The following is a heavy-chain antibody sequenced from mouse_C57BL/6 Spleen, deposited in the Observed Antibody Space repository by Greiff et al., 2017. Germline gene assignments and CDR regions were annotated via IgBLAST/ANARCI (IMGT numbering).Heavy chain of an antibody. V-gene: IGHV5-16*01. CDR1: GFTFSDYY. Sequence: EVQLVESEGGLVQPGSSMKLSCTASGFTFSDYYMAWVRQVPEKGLEWVANINYDGSSTYYLDSLKSRLIISRDNAKNILYLQMSSLKSEDTATYYCARGSSPYAMDYWGQGTSVTVSS. CDR2: INYDGSST. CDR3: ARGSSPYAMDY. D-gene: IGHD1-1*01. J-gene: IGHJ4*01.